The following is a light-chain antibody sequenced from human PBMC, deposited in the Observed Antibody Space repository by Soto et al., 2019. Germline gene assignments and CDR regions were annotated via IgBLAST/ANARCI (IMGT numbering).Light chain of an antibody. CDR3: QSYNRAPPHS. CDR1: QGIRNY. J-gene: IGKJ4*01. Sequence: DIQMTQSPSSLSASVGARVTITCRASQGIRNYVAWYQQKLGKVPNLLIYAASTLHSGVPSRFSGSGSGPDFTLHISSPQPEDVGTYYCQSYNRAPPHSFRGGTKGDIK. V-gene: IGKV1-27*01. CDR2: AAS.